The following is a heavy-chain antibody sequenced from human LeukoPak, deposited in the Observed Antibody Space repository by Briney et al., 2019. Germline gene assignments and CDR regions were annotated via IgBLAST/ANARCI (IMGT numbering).Heavy chain of an antibody. J-gene: IGHJ6*02. CDR3: ATTDIVATMGFYYYYGMDV. D-gene: IGHD5-12*01. CDR1: GFTVSSNY. CDR2: IYSGGST. V-gene: IGHV3-53*01. Sequence: PGGSLRLSCAASGFTVSSNYMSWVRQAPGKGLEWVSGIYSGGSTYYADSVKGGFTISRDNSKNTLYLQMNSLSAEDTAVYYCATTDIVATMGFYYYYGMDVWGQGTTVTVSS.